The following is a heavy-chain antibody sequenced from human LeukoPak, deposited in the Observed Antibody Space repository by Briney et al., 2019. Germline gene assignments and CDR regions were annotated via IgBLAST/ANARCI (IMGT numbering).Heavy chain of an antibody. CDR2: INPSGGST. V-gene: IGHV1-46*01. CDR3: AATHGGYVRELLDY. D-gene: IGHD5-12*01. J-gene: IGHJ4*02. CDR1: GFTFSSYA. Sequence: GGSLRLSCAASGFTFSSYAMHWVRQAPGQGLEWMGIINPSGGSTSYAQKFQGRVTMTRDTSTSTVYMELSSLRSEDTAVYYCAATHGGYVRELLDYWGQGTLVTVSS.